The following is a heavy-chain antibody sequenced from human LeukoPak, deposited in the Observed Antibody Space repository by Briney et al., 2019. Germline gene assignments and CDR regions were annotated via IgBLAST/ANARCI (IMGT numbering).Heavy chain of an antibody. J-gene: IGHJ4*02. Sequence: SETLSLTCTVSGYSISSGYCWGWIRQPPGRGLEWIGSIYHSGSTYYNPSLKNRVTISVDTSKNQFSLKLSSVTAADTAVYYCARDARAAAPLDYWGQGTLVTVSS. V-gene: IGHV4-38-2*02. CDR3: ARDARAAAPLDY. D-gene: IGHD2-15*01. CDR1: GYSISSGYC. CDR2: IYHSGST.